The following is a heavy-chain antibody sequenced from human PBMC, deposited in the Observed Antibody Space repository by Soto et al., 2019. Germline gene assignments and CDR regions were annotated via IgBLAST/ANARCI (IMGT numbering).Heavy chain of an antibody. CDR3: AREEVSRPNTYHGLDV. V-gene: IGHV3-21*01. J-gene: IGHJ6*02. CDR2: ISSRSSCI. CDR1: GFTFHTYT. Sequence: VQLAESGGGLVKPGGSLRLSCAASGFTFHTYTMNWVRQAPGKGLEWVSSISSRSSCIYYADSVKGRFTISRDDARNSLYLQMSGLRVEDTAVYYCAREEVSRPNTYHGLDVWGQGTTVTVSS.